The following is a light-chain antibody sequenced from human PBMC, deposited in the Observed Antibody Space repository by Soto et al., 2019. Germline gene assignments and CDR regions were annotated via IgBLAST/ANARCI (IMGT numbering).Light chain of an antibody. V-gene: IGKV3-15*01. J-gene: IGKJ4*01. CDR1: QSVSTY. CDR2: GAF. CDR3: QQYSHWPLT. Sequence: EPVMTQSPDTLSVSPGERATLSYRASQSVSTYLAWYQLTPGQAPRLLIYGAFTRATGIPARFSGSGSETEFTLTISGLQSEDFAIYYCQQYSHWPLTFGGGTKVEIK.